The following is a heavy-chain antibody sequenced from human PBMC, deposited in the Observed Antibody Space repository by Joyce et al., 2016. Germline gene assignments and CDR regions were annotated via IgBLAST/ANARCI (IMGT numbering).Heavy chain of an antibody. CDR1: GFTFSNYN. J-gene: IGHJ4*02. V-gene: IGHV3-21*01. CDR2: MNRDTTYK. CDR3: ARDLGYFDY. Sequence: EVHLVESGGGLVKPGGSLRLSCAASGFTFSNYNMNWVRQAASKGLEGVSVMNRDTTYKYYADSVQGRFTISRDNAKNSLYLQMNSLRAEDTAVYYCARDLGYFDYWGQGTLVTVSS.